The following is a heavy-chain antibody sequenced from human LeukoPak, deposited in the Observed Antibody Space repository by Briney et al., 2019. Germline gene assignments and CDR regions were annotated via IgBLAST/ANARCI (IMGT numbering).Heavy chain of an antibody. J-gene: IGHJ4*02. CDR3: ARGLVDGYSYMVDY. CDR1: GYTFTSYY. Sequence: ASVKVSCKASGYTFTSYYMHWVRQAPGQGLEWMGLINPSGGSTSHTQKFQGRVTMTRDTSTSTVHMELSGLRSEDTAVYYCARGLVDGYSYMVDYWGQGTLVTVSS. D-gene: IGHD5-18*01. CDR2: INPSGGST. V-gene: IGHV1-46*01.